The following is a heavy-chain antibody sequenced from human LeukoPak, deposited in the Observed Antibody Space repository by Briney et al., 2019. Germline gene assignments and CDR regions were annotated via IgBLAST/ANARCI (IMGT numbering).Heavy chain of an antibody. CDR1: GYTYSKHG. CDR3: ARGDSSSWSDY. J-gene: IGHJ4*02. Sequence: ASVKVSCKASGYTYSKHGLSWVRQAPGQGLEWMGWISGYNGNTNYAQKLQGRVTMTTDTSTSTAYMELRSLRSDDTAVYYCARGDSSSWSDYWGQGTLVTVSS. CDR2: ISGYNGNT. D-gene: IGHD6-13*01. V-gene: IGHV1-18*01.